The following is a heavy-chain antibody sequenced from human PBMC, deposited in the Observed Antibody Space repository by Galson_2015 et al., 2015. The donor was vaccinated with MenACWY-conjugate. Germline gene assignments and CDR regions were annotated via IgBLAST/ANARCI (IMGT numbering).Heavy chain of an antibody. CDR3: ARDNNWSFDS. V-gene: IGHV3-74*01. Sequence: SLRLSCAASGFTFNNYWMHWVRQPPGKGLEWISYIKADGSFSNYADSVKGRFTISTANAKNMVYLQMDGLGDEDTAVYFCARDNNWSFDSWGQETLVTVSS. D-gene: IGHD1-1*01. J-gene: IGHJ4*02. CDR2: IKADGSFS. CDR1: GFTFNNYW.